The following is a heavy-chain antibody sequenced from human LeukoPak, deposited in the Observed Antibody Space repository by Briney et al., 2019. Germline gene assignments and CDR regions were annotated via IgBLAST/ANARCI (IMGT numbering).Heavy chain of an antibody. CDR3: ASPSGAYGGNAFDI. D-gene: IGHD4-23*01. CDR2: ISAYNGNT. V-gene: IGHV1-18*01. Sequence: GASVKVSCKASGYTFTSYGISWVRQAPGQGLEWMGWISAYNGNTNYAQQLQGRVTMTTDTSTSTAYMELRSLRSDDTAVYYCASPSGAYGGNAFDIWGQGTMVTVSS. CDR1: GYTFTSYG. J-gene: IGHJ3*02.